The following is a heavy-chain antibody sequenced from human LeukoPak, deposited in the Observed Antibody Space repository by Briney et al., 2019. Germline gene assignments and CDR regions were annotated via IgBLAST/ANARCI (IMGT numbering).Heavy chain of an antibody. D-gene: IGHD6-13*01. CDR2: INPNSGGT. CDR3: ASLRVAAAAFWFDP. CDR1: GYTFTGYY. Sequence: ASVKVSCKASGYTFTGYYMHWVRQAPGQGLEWMGWINPNSGGTNYAQKFQGRVTMTRDTSISTAYMELSRLRSDDTAVYYCASLRVAAAAFWFDPWGQGTLVTVSS. V-gene: IGHV1-2*02. J-gene: IGHJ5*02.